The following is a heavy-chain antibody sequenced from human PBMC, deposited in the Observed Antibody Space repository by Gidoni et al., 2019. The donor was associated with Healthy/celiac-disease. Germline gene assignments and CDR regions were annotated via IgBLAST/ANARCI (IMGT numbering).Heavy chain of an antibody. CDR3: ARVVTAIPAPDY. D-gene: IGHD2-21*02. Sequence: EVQLVESGGGLVQPEGSLRLSCAASGFTFSSYWMHWVRQAPGKGLVWVSRINSDGSSTSDPDSVKGRFTISRDNAKNTLYLQMNSLRAEDTAVYYCARVVTAIPAPDYWGQGTLVTVSS. CDR2: INSDGSST. J-gene: IGHJ4*02. V-gene: IGHV3-74*01. CDR1: GFTFSSYW.